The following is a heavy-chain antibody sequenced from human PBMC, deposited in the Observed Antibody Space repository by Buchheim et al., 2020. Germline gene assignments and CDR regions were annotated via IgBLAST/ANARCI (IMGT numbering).Heavy chain of an antibody. CDR1: GVSISSGYYY. V-gene: IGHV4-31*03. CDR2: IYYSGST. CDR3: ARASAAGTGLYGMDV. J-gene: IGHJ6*02. D-gene: IGHD6-13*01. Sequence: QVQLQESGPGLVKPSQTLSLTCTVPGVSISSGYYYWTWIRQHPGKGLEWIGYIYYSGSTYYNPSLKSRVTISVDTSKNQFFLKLSSVTAADTAVYYCARASAAGTGLYGMDVWGQGTT.